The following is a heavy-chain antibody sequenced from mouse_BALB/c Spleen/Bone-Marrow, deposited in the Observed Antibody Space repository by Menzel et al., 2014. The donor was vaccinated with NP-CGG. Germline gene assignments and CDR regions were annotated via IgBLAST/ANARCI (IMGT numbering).Heavy chain of an antibody. CDR3: ARSRGYYDYWYFDV. D-gene: IGHD2-4*01. Sequence: VKLMESGAEPVKPGASVKLSCKASGYTFTSYWMHWVEQRPGQGLEWIGEIDPSDSYTNYNQKFKGKATLTVDKSSSTAYMQLSSLTSEDSAVYYCARSRGYYDYWYFDVWGAGTTVTVSS. V-gene: IGHV1-69*02. CDR1: GYTFTSYW. J-gene: IGHJ1*01. CDR2: IDPSDSYT.